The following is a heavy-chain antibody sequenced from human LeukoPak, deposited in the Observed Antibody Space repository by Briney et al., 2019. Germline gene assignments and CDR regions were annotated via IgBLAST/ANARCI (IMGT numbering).Heavy chain of an antibody. CDR3: ARGDSGSYCY. CDR1: RYTFTNYY. CDR2: IRPSDGST. Sequence: GASVKVSCKASRYTFTNYYIHWVRQAPGQGLEWMALIRPSDGSTTYAEKFQGRVTMTRDTSTSTVYMELSSLRSEDTAIYYCARGDSGSYCYWGQGTLVTVSS. D-gene: IGHD1-26*01. J-gene: IGHJ4*02. V-gene: IGHV1-46*01.